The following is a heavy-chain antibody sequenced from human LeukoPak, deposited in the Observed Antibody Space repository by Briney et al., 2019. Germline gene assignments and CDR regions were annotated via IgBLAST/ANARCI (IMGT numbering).Heavy chain of an antibody. Sequence: SSETLSLTCAVYGGSFSGYYWSWIRQPPGKGLEWIGEINHSGSTNYSPSLKSRVTISVDTSKNQFSLKLSSVTAADTAVYYCARRIRYFDLDYWGQGTLVTVSS. V-gene: IGHV4-34*01. CDR2: INHSGST. CDR3: ARRIRYFDLDY. J-gene: IGHJ4*02. D-gene: IGHD3-9*01. CDR1: GGSFSGYY.